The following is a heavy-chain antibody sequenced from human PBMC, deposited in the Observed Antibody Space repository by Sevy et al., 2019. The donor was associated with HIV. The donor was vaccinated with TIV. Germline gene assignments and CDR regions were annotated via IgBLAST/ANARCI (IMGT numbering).Heavy chain of an antibody. CDR3: MRWKGLXSIFDY. CDR1: GFTFGDYA. CDR2: LKSKADGGTV. V-gene: IGHV3-49*04. Sequence: GGSLRLSCTTSGFTFGDYAMNWVRQAPGKGLEWVAFLKSKADGGTVDHAASVKGRFTISRDDSKSIAYLQMNDLTTEDTGVXYCMRWKGLXSIFDYWGPGALVTVSS. J-gene: IGHJ4*02. D-gene: IGHD2-21*01.